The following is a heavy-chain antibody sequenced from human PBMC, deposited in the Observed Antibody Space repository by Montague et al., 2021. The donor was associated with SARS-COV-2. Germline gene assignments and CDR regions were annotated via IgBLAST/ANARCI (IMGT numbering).Heavy chain of an antibody. CDR2: GDYSGXT. CDR3: ARPCCRGAGTRDLFDY. Sequence: SETLSLTCTVSGGSINSSNYYWGWLRQPPGKGLEWIGSGDYSGXTSYXXXXTXRVTISVDTSKNQFSLKLTSVTAADTAVYYCARPCCRGAGTRDLFDYWGQGTLVTVSS. J-gene: IGHJ4*02. V-gene: IGHV4-39*07. D-gene: IGHD2-15*01. CDR1: GGSINSSNYY.